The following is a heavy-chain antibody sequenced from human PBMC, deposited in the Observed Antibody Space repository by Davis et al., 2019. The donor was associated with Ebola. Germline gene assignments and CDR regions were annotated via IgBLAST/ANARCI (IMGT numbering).Heavy chain of an antibody. Sequence: SCKASGGTFSSYTMNWVRQAPGKGLEWISYISSGSSTIYYADSVRGRFTISRDNVKNSLYLQMNSLKTEDTAVYYCTTPLGYCSSTSCPGGYWGQGTLVTVSS. CDR2: ISSGSSTI. D-gene: IGHD2-2*01. V-gene: IGHV3-48*01. J-gene: IGHJ4*02. CDR1: GGTFSSYT. CDR3: TTPLGYCSSTSCPGGY.